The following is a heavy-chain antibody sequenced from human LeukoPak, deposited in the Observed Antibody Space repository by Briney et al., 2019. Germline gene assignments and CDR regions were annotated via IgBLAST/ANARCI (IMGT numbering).Heavy chain of an antibody. Sequence: ASVKVSCKTSGYAFTTYAFNWVRQAPGQGLEWMGWINTNTGNPMYAQGFTGRFVFSLDISVSTAYLQISSPKAEDTAVYYCARGDTMVRGVRTPYYALDVWGQGTTVTVSS. CDR1: GYAFTTYA. J-gene: IGHJ6*02. CDR3: ARGDTMVRGVRTPYYALDV. V-gene: IGHV7-4-1*02. CDR2: INTNTGNP. D-gene: IGHD3-10*01.